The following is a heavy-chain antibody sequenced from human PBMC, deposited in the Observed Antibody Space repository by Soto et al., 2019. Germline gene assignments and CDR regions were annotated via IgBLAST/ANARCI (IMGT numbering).Heavy chain of an antibody. CDR1: GFTFSSYA. CDR3: AKGGYYYDGSGYWY. Sequence: EVQLLESGGGLVQPGGSLRLSCADSGFTFSSYAMSWVRQAPGKGLEWVSAISGSGGSTYYADSVKGRFTISRDNSKNTLYLQMNSLRAEDTAVYYCAKGGYYYDGSGYWYWGQGTLVTVSS. V-gene: IGHV3-23*01. D-gene: IGHD3-22*01. J-gene: IGHJ4*02. CDR2: ISGSGGST.